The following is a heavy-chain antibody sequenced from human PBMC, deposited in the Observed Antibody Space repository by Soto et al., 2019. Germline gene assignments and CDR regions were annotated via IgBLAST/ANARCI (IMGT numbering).Heavy chain of an antibody. D-gene: IGHD2-21*02. V-gene: IGHV4-59*01. CDR1: GSSISDYF. CDR2: FYYGETT. Sequence: PSDTLSLTCTVAGSSISDYFWTWIRQPPGNGLEWIGYFYYGETTNKKSSLNSRFTVSVDTSKSQFSLKVTSVTTADTAVYYCARGTYCGSDCYWTLDYWGQGKMVTVSS. CDR3: ARGTYCGSDCYWTLDY. J-gene: IGHJ4*02.